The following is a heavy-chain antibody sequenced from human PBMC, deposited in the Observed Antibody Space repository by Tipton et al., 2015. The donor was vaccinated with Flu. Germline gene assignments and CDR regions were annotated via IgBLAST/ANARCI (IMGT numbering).Heavy chain of an antibody. CDR1: GGSISSGGYY. J-gene: IGHJ4*02. Sequence: TLSLTCTVSGGSISSGGYYWSWIRQHPGKGLEWIGYIYYSGSTYYNPSLKSRVTISVDTSKNQFSLKLSSVTAAETAVYYCASGMEGDFDYWGQGTLVPVSS. D-gene: IGHD3-3*01. V-gene: IGHV4-31*03. CDR2: IYYSGST. CDR3: ASGMEGDFDY.